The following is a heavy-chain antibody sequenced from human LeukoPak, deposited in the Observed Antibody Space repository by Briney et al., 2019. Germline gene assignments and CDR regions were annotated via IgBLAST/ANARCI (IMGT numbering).Heavy chain of an antibody. CDR2: IYHSGST. V-gene: IGHV4-38-2*02. CDR3: ARDGVVAINWFDP. J-gene: IGHJ5*02. Sequence: SETLSLTCTVSGYSISSGYYWGWIRRPPGKGLEWIGSIYHSGSTYYNPSLKSRVTISVDTSKNQFSLKLSSVTAADTAVYYCARDGVVAINWFDPWGQGTLVTVSS. CDR1: GYSISSGYY. D-gene: IGHD3-22*01.